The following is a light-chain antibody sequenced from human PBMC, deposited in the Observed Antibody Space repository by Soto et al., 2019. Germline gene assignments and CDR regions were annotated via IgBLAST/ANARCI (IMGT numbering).Light chain of an antibody. CDR1: SSDVGGYDY. J-gene: IGLJ2*01. V-gene: IGLV2-14*01. Sequence: QSALTQPASVSGSPGQSITISCTGTSSDVGGYDYVSWYQLHPGKAPKLMVFEVSNRPSGVSYRFSGSKSGNTASLTISGLQAEDEADYYCAAWDDSLSAYVVFGGGTKLTVL. CDR3: AAWDDSLSAYVV. CDR2: EVS.